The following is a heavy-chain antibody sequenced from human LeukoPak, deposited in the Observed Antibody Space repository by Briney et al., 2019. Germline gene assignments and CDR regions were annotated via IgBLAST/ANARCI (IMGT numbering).Heavy chain of an antibody. CDR1: GDSISSFY. D-gene: IGHD5-24*01. CDR2: IYYSGST. V-gene: IGHV4-59*08. J-gene: IGHJ3*02. Sequence: SETLSLTCTVSGDSISSFYWSWIRQPPGKGLEWIGYIYYSGSTNYSPSLKSRVTISVDKSKNQFSLKLRSVTAADTAVYFCARHPRAFKDGSNYGPHVFDTWGQGTMVTVPS. CDR3: ARHPRAFKDGSNYGPHVFDT.